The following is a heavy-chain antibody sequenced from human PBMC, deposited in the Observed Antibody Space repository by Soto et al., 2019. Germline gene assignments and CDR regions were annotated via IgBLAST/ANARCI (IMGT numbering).Heavy chain of an antibody. Sequence: PGGSLRLSCAASGFTFSSYGMHWVRQAPGKGLEWVAVISYDGSNKYYADSVKGRFTISRDNSKNTLYLQMNSLRAEDTAVYYCAKDNRDSRGSGDWFDPWGQGT. CDR1: GFTFSSYG. D-gene: IGHD2-15*01. CDR3: AKDNRDSRGSGDWFDP. CDR2: ISYDGSNK. V-gene: IGHV3-30*18. J-gene: IGHJ5*02.